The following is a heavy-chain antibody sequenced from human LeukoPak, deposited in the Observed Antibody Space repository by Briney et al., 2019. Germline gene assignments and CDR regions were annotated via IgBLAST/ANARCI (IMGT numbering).Heavy chain of an antibody. D-gene: IGHD2-15*01. Sequence: WASVKVSCKASGGTFSSYGISWVRQAPGQGLEWMGGIIPIFGTANYAQKFQGRVTITADESTSTAYMELSSLRSEDTAVYYCARTGENPPAATLYGMDVWGQGTTVTVSS. CDR3: ARTGENPPAATLYGMDV. J-gene: IGHJ6*02. CDR2: IIPIFGTA. V-gene: IGHV1-69*13. CDR1: GGTFSSYG.